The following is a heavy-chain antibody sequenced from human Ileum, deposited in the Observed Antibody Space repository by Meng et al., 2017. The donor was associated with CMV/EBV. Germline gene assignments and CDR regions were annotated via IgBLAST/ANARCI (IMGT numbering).Heavy chain of an antibody. CDR3: ARHGIEEMTTVTTGFDP. Sequence: GSLRLSCTVSGGSISSSSYYWGWIRQPPGKGLEWIGSIYYSGSTYYNPSLKSRVTISVDTSKNQFSLKLSSVTAADTAVYYCARHGIEEMTTVTTGFDPWGQGTLVTVSS. J-gene: IGHJ5*02. V-gene: IGHV4-39*01. CDR1: GGSISSSSYY. D-gene: IGHD4-11*01. CDR2: IYYSGST.